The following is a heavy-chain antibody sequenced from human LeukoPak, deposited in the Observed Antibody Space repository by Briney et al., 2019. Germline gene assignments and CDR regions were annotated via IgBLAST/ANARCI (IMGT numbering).Heavy chain of an antibody. J-gene: IGHJ4*02. D-gene: IGHD4-17*01. Sequence: PSETLSLTCAVYGGSFSGYYWSWIRQPPGKGLEWIGEINHSGSTNYNPSLKSRVTISVDTSKNQFSLKLSSVTAADTAVYYCATGDGDYADYWGQGTLVTVSS. CDR2: INHSGST. V-gene: IGHV4-34*01. CDR3: ATGDGDYADY. CDR1: GGSFSGYY.